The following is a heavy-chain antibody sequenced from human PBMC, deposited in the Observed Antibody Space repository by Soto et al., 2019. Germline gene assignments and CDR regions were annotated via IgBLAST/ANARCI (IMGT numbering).Heavy chain of an antibody. Sequence: GGSLRLSCAAYGFVLRAYTMFWVRQAPGKGLEWASAISSSGTCIYYADSVKGRFTISRDTAKNSLYLQMDSLGPEDTAVYYCARRISGTECTTARCYYLQHWGQGTLVTVSS. CDR1: GFVLRAYT. V-gene: IGHV3-21*01. J-gene: IGHJ1*01. CDR3: ARRISGTECTTARCYYLQH. CDR2: ISSSGTCI. D-gene: IGHD1-1*01.